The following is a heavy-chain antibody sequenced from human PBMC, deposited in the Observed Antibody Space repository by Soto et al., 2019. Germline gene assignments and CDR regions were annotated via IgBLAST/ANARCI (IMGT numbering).Heavy chain of an antibody. J-gene: IGHJ4*02. Sequence: EVQLLESGGGLVQPGGSLRLSCAASGFTFSSYAMSWVRQAPGKGLEWVSAISGSGGSTYYADSVKGRFTIARDNPKNTLYLQMNSLRAEDTAVYYCAKEGIVVVIAITSSSDYWGQGILVTVSS. V-gene: IGHV3-23*01. CDR3: AKEGIVVVIAITSSSDY. CDR2: ISGSGGST. D-gene: IGHD2-21*01. CDR1: GFTFSSYA.